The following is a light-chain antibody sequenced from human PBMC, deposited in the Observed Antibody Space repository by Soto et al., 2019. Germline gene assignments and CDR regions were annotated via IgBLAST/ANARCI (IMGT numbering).Light chain of an antibody. Sequence: EIVLTQSPGTLSLSPGERATLSCRASQSISNTFIAWYQQKPGQAPRLLIHGVSNRATGIPDRFSGSGSGTDFTLIISRLGPEDFAVYYCQQYGGSPETFGQGTKVEIK. CDR2: GVS. CDR3: QQYGGSPET. V-gene: IGKV3-20*01. CDR1: QSISNTF. J-gene: IGKJ1*01.